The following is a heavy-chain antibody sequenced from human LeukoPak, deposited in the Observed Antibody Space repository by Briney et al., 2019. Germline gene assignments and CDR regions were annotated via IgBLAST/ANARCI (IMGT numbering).Heavy chain of an antibody. CDR2: INHSGST. J-gene: IGHJ5*02. Sequence: SETLSLTCAVYGGSFSGYYWSWIRQPPGKGLEWIGEINHSGSTNYNPSLKSRVTISVDTSKNQFSLKLSSVTAADTAVYYCAREELELHPNWFDPWGQGTLVTVSS. CDR1: GGSFSGYY. D-gene: IGHD1-7*01. CDR3: AREELELHPNWFDP. V-gene: IGHV4-34*01.